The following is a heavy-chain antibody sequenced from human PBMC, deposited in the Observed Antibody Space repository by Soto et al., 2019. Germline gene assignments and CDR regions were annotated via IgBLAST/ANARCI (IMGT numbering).Heavy chain of an antibody. V-gene: IGHV3-33*01. CDR3: ARGLVAGDYYYYGMDV. J-gene: IGHJ6*02. CDR2: IWCDGSNK. Sequence: GGSLRLSCAASGFTFSSYGMHWVRQAPGKGLEWVAVIWCDGSNKYYADSVKGRFTISRDNSKNTLYLQMNSLRAEDTAVYYCARGLVAGDYYYYGMDVWGQGTTVTVSS. D-gene: IGHD6-19*01. CDR1: GFTFSSYG.